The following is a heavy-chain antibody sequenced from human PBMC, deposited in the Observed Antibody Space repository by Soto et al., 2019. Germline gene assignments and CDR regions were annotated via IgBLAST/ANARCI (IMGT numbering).Heavy chain of an antibody. CDR3: ARGGHCSGSSCRLLSYYGMDV. D-gene: IGHD2-15*01. Sequence: ASVKVSCKASGYTFTSYGINWVRQAPGRGLEWMGWINPGNGNTKYSQQFQGRVIIDRDTSASTAFMELRSLRSDDTAVYYCARGGHCSGSSCRLLSYYGMDVWGQGTTVTVS. V-gene: IGHV1-3*01. CDR1: GYTFTSYG. CDR2: INPGNGNT. J-gene: IGHJ6*02.